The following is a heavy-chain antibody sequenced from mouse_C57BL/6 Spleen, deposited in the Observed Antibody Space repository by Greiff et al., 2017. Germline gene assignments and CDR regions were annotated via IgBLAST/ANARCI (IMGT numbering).Heavy chain of an antibody. Sequence: QVQLQQPGAELVKPGASVKLSCKASCYTFTSYWLHWLKQRPGQGLALLGMIHPNSGSTNYNEKLKSKATLTVDKSSSTAYMQLSSLTSEDSAVYYCALITTRRFDYWGQGTTLTVSS. CDR2: IHPNSGST. D-gene: IGHD1-1*01. J-gene: IGHJ2*01. V-gene: IGHV1-64*01. CDR3: ALITTRRFDY. CDR1: CYTFTSYW.